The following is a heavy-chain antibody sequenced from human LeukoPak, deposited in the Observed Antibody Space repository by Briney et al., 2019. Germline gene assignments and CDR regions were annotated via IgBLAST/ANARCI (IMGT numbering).Heavy chain of an antibody. J-gene: IGHJ4*02. V-gene: IGHV4-34*01. Sequence: PSETLSLTCAVYGGSFIGYYWSWIRQPPGKGLEWIGEINHSGSTNYNPSLKSRVTISVDTSKNHFSLKLSSVTAADTAVYYCARDPIRERDDYWGQGTLVTVSS. D-gene: IGHD3-9*01. CDR3: ARDPIRERDDY. CDR1: GGSFIGYY. CDR2: INHSGST.